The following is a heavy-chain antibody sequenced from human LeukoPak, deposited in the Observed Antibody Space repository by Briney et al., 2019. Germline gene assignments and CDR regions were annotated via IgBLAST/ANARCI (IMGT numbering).Heavy chain of an antibody. Sequence: PSETLSLTCTVSGGSISSGDYYWSWLRQPPGKGLEWIGYIYYSGSTYYNPSLKSRVTISVDTSKNKFSLKLSSVTAADTAVYYCAREGSSGYYLYYYYMDVWGKGTTVTVSS. D-gene: IGHD3-22*01. CDR2: IYYSGST. CDR1: GGSISSGDYY. V-gene: IGHV4-30-4*08. CDR3: AREGSSGYYLYYYYMDV. J-gene: IGHJ6*03.